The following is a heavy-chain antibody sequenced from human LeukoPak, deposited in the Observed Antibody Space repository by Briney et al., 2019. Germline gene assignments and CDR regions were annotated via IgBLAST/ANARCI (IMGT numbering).Heavy chain of an antibody. Sequence: RPSGTLSLTCAVSGGSISSSNWWSWVRQPPGKGLEWIGEIYHSGSTNYNPSLKSRVTISVDKSKNQFSLKLSSVTAADTAVYYCARLTYSSSWYFDYWGQGTLVTVSS. CDR2: IYHSGST. J-gene: IGHJ4*02. D-gene: IGHD6-13*01. V-gene: IGHV4-4*02. CDR3: ARLTYSSSWYFDY. CDR1: GGSISSSNW.